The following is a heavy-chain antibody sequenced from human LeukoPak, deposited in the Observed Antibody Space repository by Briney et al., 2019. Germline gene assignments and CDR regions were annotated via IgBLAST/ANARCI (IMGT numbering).Heavy chain of an antibody. CDR2: INPNSGGT. D-gene: IGHD2-2*01. V-gene: IGHV1-2*02. CDR3: ARDPCSSTSCYPYP. CDR1: GYTFTGYY. Sequence: ASVKVSCKASGYTFTGYYMHWVRQAPGQGLEWMGWINPNSGGTNYAQKIQGRVTMTRDTSISTAYMELSRLRSDDTAVYYCARDPCSSTSCYPYPWGQGTLVTVSS. J-gene: IGHJ5*02.